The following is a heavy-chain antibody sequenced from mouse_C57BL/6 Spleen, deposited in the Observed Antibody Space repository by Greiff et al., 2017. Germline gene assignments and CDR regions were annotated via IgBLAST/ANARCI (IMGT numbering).Heavy chain of an antibody. CDR3: ARGGSYAMDY. V-gene: IGHV1-61*01. CDR1: GYTFTSYW. Sequence: QVQLQQSGAELVRPGSSVKLSCKASGYTFTSYWMDWVKQRPGQGLEWIGNIYPSDSETHYNQKFKDKATLTVDKSSSTAYMQLSSLTSEDSAVYYCARGGSYAMDYWGQGTSVTVSS. CDR2: IYPSDSET. J-gene: IGHJ4*01.